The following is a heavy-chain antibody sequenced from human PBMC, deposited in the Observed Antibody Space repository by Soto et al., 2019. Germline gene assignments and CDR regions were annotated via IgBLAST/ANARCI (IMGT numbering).Heavy chain of an antibody. CDR1: GYSFTIYW. Sequence: GESMKISCRGSGYSFTIYWIGWVRQMPGKGLEWMGIIYPGDSDTRYSPSFQGQVTISADKSISTAYLQWSSLKASDTAMYYCARTGYSSGWYYFDYWGQGTLVNVSS. V-gene: IGHV5-51*01. J-gene: IGHJ4*02. CDR2: IYPGDSDT. CDR3: ARTGYSSGWYYFDY. D-gene: IGHD6-19*01.